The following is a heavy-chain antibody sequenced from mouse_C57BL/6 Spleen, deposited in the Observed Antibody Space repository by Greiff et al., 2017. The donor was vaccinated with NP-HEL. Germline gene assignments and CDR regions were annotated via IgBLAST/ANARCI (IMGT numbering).Heavy chain of an antibody. CDR1: GFTFSSYG. V-gene: IGHV5-6*01. Sequence: EVMLVESGGDLVKPGGSLKLSCAASGFTFSSYGMSWVRQTPDKRLEWVATISSGGSYTYYPDSVKGRFTISRDNAKNTLYLQMSSLKSEDTAMYYCARQGLRYYAMDYWGQGTSVTVSS. CDR3: ARQGLRYYAMDY. CDR2: ISSGGSYT. D-gene: IGHD2-4*01. J-gene: IGHJ4*01.